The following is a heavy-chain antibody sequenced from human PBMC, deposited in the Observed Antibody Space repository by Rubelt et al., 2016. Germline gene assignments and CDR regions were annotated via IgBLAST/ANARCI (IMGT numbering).Heavy chain of an antibody. Sequence: QLQLQESGPGLVKPSETLSLTCAVYGGSISSYYWSWIRQPPGKGLEWIGYVYYSGSTNYNPSLKSRVTISVDTSKNHFSLKLSSVTAADTAVYYCASATVTNRYWYFDLWGRGTLVTVSS. D-gene: IGHD4-17*01. J-gene: IGHJ2*01. CDR2: VYYSGST. V-gene: IGHV4-59*08. CDR3: ASATVTNRYWYFDL. CDR1: GGSISSYY.